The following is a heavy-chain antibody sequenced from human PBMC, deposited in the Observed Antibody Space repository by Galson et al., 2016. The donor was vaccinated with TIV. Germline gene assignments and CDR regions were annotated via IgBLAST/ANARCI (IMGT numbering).Heavy chain of an antibody. V-gene: IGHV4-59*08. CDR3: ARQSGYGSSWFPYYFDY. CDR1: GDSISNYY. D-gene: IGHD6-13*01. CDR2: IYYSGST. J-gene: IGHJ4*02. Sequence: LSLTCTVSGDSISNYYWSWIRQPPGKGLEWIGYIYYSGSTNYSPSLKSRVTISRDTPKNQFSLKLSSVTAADTAVYYCARQSGYGSSWFPYYFDYWGRETWSPSPQ.